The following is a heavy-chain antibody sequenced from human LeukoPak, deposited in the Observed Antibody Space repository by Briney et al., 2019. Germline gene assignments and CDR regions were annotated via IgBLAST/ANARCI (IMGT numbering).Heavy chain of an antibody. V-gene: IGHV3-15*01. CDR1: GFTFSNAW. CDR2: IKSKTDGGTT. D-gene: IGHD2-2*01. CDR3: TTTEYCSSTSCYLGGHWFDP. Sequence: GGSLRLSCAASGFTFSNAWMSWVRQAPGKGLEWVGRIKSKTDGGTTDYAAPVKGRFTISRDDSKNTLYLQMNSLKTEDTAVYYCTTTEYCSSTSCYLGGHWFDPWGQGTLVTVSS. J-gene: IGHJ5*02.